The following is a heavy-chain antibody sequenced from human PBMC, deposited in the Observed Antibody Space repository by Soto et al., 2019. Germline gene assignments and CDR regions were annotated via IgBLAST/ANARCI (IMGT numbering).Heavy chain of an antibody. V-gene: IGHV5-51*01. CDR2: IYPGDSDT. Sequence: GESVKISCNGSGYSFTSYWIGWVRQMPWKGLEWMGIIYPGDSDTRYSPSFQGQVTISADKSISTAYLQWSSLKASDTAMYYCARQYYYDSSGYYYYYYGIDVWGQGTTVTVSS. J-gene: IGHJ6*02. CDR3: ARQYYYDSSGYYYYYYGIDV. D-gene: IGHD3-22*01. CDR1: GYSFTSYW.